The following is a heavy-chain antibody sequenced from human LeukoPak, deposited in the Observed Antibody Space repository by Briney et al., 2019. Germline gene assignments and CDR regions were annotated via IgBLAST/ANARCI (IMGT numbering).Heavy chain of an antibody. V-gene: IGHV1-18*01. CDR2: ISAYNGNT. CDR3: ARDYYDSSGSTYYYYYMDV. J-gene: IGHJ6*03. Sequence: GAAVKVSCKASGYTFTSYGISWVRQAPVQGLEWMGWISAYNGNTNYAQKLQGRVTMTTDTSTSTAYMELRSLRSDDTAVYYCARDYYDSSGSTYYYYYMDVWGKGTTVTVSS. CDR1: GYTFTSYG. D-gene: IGHD3-22*01.